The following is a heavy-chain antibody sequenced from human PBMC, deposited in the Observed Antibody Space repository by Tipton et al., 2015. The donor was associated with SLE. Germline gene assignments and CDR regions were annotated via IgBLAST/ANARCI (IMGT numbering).Heavy chain of an antibody. CDR3: ARDWGYDFWSGYSQGAFDI. D-gene: IGHD3-3*01. Sequence: TLSLTCAVSSYSISSGYYWGWIRQPPGKGLEWIGSIYHSGSTYYNPSLKSRVTISVDTSKNQFSLKLSSVTAADTAVYYCARDWGYDFWSGYSQGAFDIWGQGTMVTVSS. CDR1: SYSISSGYY. CDR2: IYHSGST. V-gene: IGHV4-38-2*02. J-gene: IGHJ3*02.